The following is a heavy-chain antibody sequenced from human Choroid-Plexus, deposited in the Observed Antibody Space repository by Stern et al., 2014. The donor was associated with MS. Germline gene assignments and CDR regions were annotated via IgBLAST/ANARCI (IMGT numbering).Heavy chain of an antibody. D-gene: IGHD2/OR15-2a*01. J-gene: IGHJ5*02. CDR1: GFTFGSCA. CDR3: AKDRQYLTYFFDH. CDR2: VSYDGSNK. V-gene: IGHV3-30*18. Sequence: VQLVESGGGMVQPGRPLRLSCVASGFTFGSCAMHWVRQAPGKGLEWVAGVSYDGSNKYYADSVKGRFTISGDNSQNTLYMQMSSLRPEDTAVYYCAKDRQYLTYFFDHWGQGSLVTVSS.